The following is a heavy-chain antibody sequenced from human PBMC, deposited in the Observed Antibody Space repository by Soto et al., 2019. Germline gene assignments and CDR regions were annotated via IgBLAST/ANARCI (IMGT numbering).Heavy chain of an antibody. Sequence: QVQLQESGPGLVKPSQTLSLTCSLSGGSINSDEFYWTWIRQSPGKGLEWIGYIYSSGRTHYNPSLKSRINISLDTSNNLLSLRLSSVTAADTAVYYCARMGLHLGELSRNWFDPWGRGTQVTVSS. V-gene: IGHV4-31*03. D-gene: IGHD3-16*02. CDR1: GGSINSDEFY. J-gene: IGHJ5*02. CDR3: ARMGLHLGELSRNWFDP. CDR2: IYSSGRT.